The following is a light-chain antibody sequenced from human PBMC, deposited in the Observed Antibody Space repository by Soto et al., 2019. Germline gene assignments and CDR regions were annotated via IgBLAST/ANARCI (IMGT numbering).Light chain of an antibody. CDR2: AAS. Sequence: EIVLTQSPGTLSLSPGERATLSCRASQSVNNNYLAWFQEKPGQAPRLLIYAASSRATGIPDRFRGSGSGTDFTLTISRLEPEDFAVYYCQQYGSSHHTFCQGTKLAIK. V-gene: IGKV3-20*01. CDR1: QSVNNNY. CDR3: QQYGSSHHT. J-gene: IGKJ2*01.